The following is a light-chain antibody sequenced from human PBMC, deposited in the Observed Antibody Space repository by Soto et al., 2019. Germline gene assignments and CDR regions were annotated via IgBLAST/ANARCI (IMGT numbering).Light chain of an antibody. V-gene: IGKV2-30*01. CDR1: KSLLYSDGNAY. Sequence: DVVLTQSPVALPFILGQPASISGRWSKSLLYSDGNAYVDWFHQRPGQSPRRLIYKASKQDSGVPDRFSGSGSGTDFTLKISGVEAEDVGVYYRMQGTHWPPRTFGQGTKLEIK. CDR3: MQGTHWPPRT. CDR2: KAS. J-gene: IGKJ2*01.